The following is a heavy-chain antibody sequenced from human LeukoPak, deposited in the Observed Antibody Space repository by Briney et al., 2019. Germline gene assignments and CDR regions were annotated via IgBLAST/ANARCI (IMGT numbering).Heavy chain of an antibody. CDR3: ARYYYDSSGYRDAFDI. V-gene: IGHV4-34*01. D-gene: IGHD3-22*01. Sequence: YPSDTQSLTCAVYGGSFSGYHRGSIRHPPGRGPEWIGEMKFSGITNYNSSLKSRVTISVDTSKNQFSLKLSSVTAADTAVYYCARYYYDSSGYRDAFDIWGQGTMVTVSS. CDR1: GGSFSGYH. CDR2: MKFSGIT. J-gene: IGHJ3*02.